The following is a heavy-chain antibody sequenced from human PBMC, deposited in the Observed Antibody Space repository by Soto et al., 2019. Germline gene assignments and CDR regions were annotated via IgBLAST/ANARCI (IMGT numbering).Heavy chain of an antibody. CDR1: GFTFSSYS. CDR2: ISSSSSYI. D-gene: IGHD3-10*01. V-gene: IGHV3-21*01. Sequence: GGSLRLSCAASGFTFSSYSMNWVRQAPGKGLEWVSSISSSSSYIYYADSVKGRFTISRDNAKNSLYLQMNSLRAEDTAVYYCARDHRTRGAFDIWGQGTMVTVSS. CDR3: ARDHRTRGAFDI. J-gene: IGHJ3*02.